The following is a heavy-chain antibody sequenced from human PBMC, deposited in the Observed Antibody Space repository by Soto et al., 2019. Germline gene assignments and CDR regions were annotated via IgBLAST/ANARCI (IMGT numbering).Heavy chain of an antibody. Sequence: SETLSLTCTVSGGSISSSSYYWGWIRQPPGKGLEWIGSIYYSGSTYYNPSLKSRVTISVDTSKNQFSLKLSSVTAADTAVYYCARHVGYCSGGSCGYYYYYYMDVWGKGTTVTVSS. J-gene: IGHJ6*03. V-gene: IGHV4-39*01. CDR2: IYYSGST. D-gene: IGHD2-15*01. CDR3: ARHVGYCSGGSCGYYYYYYMDV. CDR1: GGSISSSSYY.